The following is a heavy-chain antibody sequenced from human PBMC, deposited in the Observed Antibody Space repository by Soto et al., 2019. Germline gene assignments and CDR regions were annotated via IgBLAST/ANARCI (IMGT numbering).Heavy chain of an antibody. Sequence: ASVKVSCKASGYTFTTYYMHWVRQAPGQGLEWMGIINPSGSTSYAQKLQGRVTMTTDTSTSTAYMELRSLRSDDTAVYYCARDPPPPDYWGQGTLVTVSS. CDR2: INPSGST. CDR1: GYTFTTYY. CDR3: ARDPPPPDY. V-gene: IGHV1-46*01. J-gene: IGHJ4*02.